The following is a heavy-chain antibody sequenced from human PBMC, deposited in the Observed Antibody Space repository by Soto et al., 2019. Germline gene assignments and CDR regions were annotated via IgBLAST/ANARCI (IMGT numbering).Heavy chain of an antibody. CDR3: ARLGGYYQALDH. D-gene: IGHD3-3*01. CDR2: IYYSGST. V-gene: IGHV4-59*08. J-gene: IGHJ4*02. Sequence: PSETLSLTCTVSGGSISSYYWSWIRQPPGKGLEWIGYIYYSGSTNYKSSLKSRVTISVDRSKNQVSLNLTSVTAADTAVYYCARLGGYYQALDHWSQGTLVTAPQ. CDR1: GGSISSYY.